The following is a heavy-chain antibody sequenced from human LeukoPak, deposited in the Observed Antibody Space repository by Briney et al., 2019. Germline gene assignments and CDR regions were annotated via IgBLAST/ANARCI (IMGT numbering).Heavy chain of an antibody. D-gene: IGHD6-13*01. Sequence: PSETLSLTCAVYGGSFSGYYWSWIRQPPGKXXEWIGEINHSGSTNYNPSLKSRVTISVDTSKNQFSLKLSSVTAADTAVYYCARVSSSWAVLDYWGQGTLVTVSS. J-gene: IGHJ4*02. CDR1: GGSFSGYY. CDR3: ARVSSSWAVLDY. V-gene: IGHV4-34*01. CDR2: INHSGST.